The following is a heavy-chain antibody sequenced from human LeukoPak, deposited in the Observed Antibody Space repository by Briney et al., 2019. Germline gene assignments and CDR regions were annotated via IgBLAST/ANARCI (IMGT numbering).Heavy chain of an antibody. Sequence: SETLSLTCTVSGGSISSYYWNWIRQPPGKGLEWIGYIYYSGSTNYNPSLKSRVTISVDTSKNQFSLKLSSVTAADTAVYYCAQGIAVAGLRGNDAFDIWGQGTMVTVSS. CDR2: IYYSGST. D-gene: IGHD6-19*01. V-gene: IGHV4-59*01. CDR1: GGSISSYY. J-gene: IGHJ3*02. CDR3: AQGIAVAGLRGNDAFDI.